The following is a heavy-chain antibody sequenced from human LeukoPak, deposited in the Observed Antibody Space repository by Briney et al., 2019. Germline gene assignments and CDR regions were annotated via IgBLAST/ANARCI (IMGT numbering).Heavy chain of an antibody. CDR1: GGSISSGDYY. CDR3: ARASVTTWSYYYYYMDV. J-gene: IGHJ6*03. CDR2: IYYSGST. V-gene: IGHV4-30-4*08. Sequence: SETLSLTCTVSGGSISSGDYYWSWIRQPPGKGLEWIGYIYYSGSTYYNPSLKSPVTISVDTSKNQFSLKLSSVTAADTAVYYCARASVTTWSYYYYYMDVWGKGTTVTVSS. D-gene: IGHD4-11*01.